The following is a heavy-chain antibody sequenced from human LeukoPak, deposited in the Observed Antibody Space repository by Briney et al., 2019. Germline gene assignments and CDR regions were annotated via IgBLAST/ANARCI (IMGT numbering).Heavy chain of an antibody. CDR2: ISPNSGGR. V-gene: IGHV1-2*02. Sequence: ASVKVSSKASGYTFTGYYIHWVRQAPGQGLEWMGWISPNSGGRNYAQKFQGRVTMTRDTSVSTAHMELSNVRSDDTAVYYCARGTTVTTPFDYWGQGTLVTVSS. CDR1: GYTFTGYY. CDR3: ARGTTVTTPFDY. D-gene: IGHD4-17*01. J-gene: IGHJ4*02.